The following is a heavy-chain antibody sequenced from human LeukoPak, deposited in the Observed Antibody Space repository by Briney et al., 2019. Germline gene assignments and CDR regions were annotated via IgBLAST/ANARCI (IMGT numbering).Heavy chain of an antibody. CDR2: ISSSGSTI. J-gene: IGHJ3*02. D-gene: IGHD3-22*01. CDR1: GFTFSDYY. Sequence: GGSLRLSCAASGFTFSDYYMSWIRQAPGKGLEWVSYISSSGSTIYYADSVKGRFTISRDNAKNSLYLQMNSLRAEDTAVYYCARDAGGADDSSGSTGDAFDIWGQGTMVTVSS. CDR3: ARDAGGADDSSGSTGDAFDI. V-gene: IGHV3-11*01.